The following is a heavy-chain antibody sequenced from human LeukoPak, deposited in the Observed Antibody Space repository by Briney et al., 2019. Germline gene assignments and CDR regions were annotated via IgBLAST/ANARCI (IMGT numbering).Heavy chain of an antibody. V-gene: IGHV3-30*18. J-gene: IGHJ4*02. CDR3: AKASSAGDSSSWNY. CDR2: ISYDGSNK. Sequence: GGSLRLSCAASGFTFSSYAMSWVRQAPGKGLESVAIISYDGSNKYYTDSVKGRFTISRDNSKNTLYLQMNSLRTEDTAVYYCAKASSAGDSSSWNYWGQGILVTVSS. CDR1: GFTFSSYA. D-gene: IGHD6-13*01.